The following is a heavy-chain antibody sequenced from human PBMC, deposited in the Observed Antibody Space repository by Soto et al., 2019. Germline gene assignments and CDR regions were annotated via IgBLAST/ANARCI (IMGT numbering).Heavy chain of an antibody. D-gene: IGHD3-22*01. CDR3: AKEGDYYDSSGYYYAGIDY. V-gene: IGHV3-30*18. CDR1: GFTFSSYG. Sequence: GGSLRLSCAASGFTFSSYGMHWVRQAPGKGLEWVAVISYDGSNKYYADSVKGRFTISRDNSKNTLYLQMNSLRAEDTAVYYCAKEGDYYDSSGYYYAGIDYWGQGTLVTVSS. CDR2: ISYDGSNK. J-gene: IGHJ4*02.